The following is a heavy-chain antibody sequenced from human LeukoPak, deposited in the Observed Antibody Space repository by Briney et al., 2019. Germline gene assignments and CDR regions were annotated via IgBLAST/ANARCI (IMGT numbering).Heavy chain of an antibody. Sequence: SQTLSLTCTVSDGSISSGGYYWSWIRQHPGKCLEWIGYIYYSGSTYYNPSLKSRVTISVDTSKNQFSLKLSSATAADTAVYYCARGLTTVTPGENWFDPWGQGTLVTVSS. V-gene: IGHV4-31*03. J-gene: IGHJ5*02. CDR3: ARGLTTVTPGENWFDP. CDR1: DGSISSGGYY. D-gene: IGHD4-11*01. CDR2: IYYSGST.